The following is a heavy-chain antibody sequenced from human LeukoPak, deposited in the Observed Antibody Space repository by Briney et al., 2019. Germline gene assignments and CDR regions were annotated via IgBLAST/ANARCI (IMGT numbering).Heavy chain of an antibody. J-gene: IGHJ4*02. CDR3: ARGSSWSYYFDY. D-gene: IGHD6-13*01. Sequence: SETLSLTCAVSGDSISSYYWSWIRQPPGKGLEWIGYFHYSGSTNYSPSLKSRVTISIDTSKNQFSLKVSSVTAADTAVYYCARGSSWSYYFDYWGQGNLVTVSS. CDR2: FHYSGST. CDR1: GDSISSYY. V-gene: IGHV4-59*01.